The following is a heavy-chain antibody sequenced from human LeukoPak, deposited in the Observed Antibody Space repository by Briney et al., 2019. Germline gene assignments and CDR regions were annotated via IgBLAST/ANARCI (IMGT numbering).Heavy chain of an antibody. V-gene: IGHV1-18*01. CDR1: GYTFTSYG. CDR3: ARGRHYDFWSEQQSYYFDY. J-gene: IGHJ4*02. D-gene: IGHD3-3*01. CDR2: ISAYNGNT. Sequence: ASVKVSCKASGYTFTSYGISWVRQAPGQGLEWMGWISAYNGNTNYAQKLQGRVTMTTDTSTSTAYMELRSLRSDDTAVYYCARGRHYDFWSEQQSYYFDYWGQGTLVTVSS.